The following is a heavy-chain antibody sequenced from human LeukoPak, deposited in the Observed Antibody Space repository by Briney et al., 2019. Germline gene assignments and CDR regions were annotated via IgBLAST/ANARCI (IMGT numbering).Heavy chain of an antibody. Sequence: GGSLRLSCAASGFTFSSYSMNWVRQAPGKGLEWVSSISSSSSYIYYADSVKGRFTISKDNAQNSLYLQMNSLRAEDTAVYYCAREGNDYGDYWGQGTLVTVSS. CDR2: ISSSSSYI. CDR1: GFTFSSYS. V-gene: IGHV3-21*01. CDR3: AREGNDYGDY. J-gene: IGHJ4*02.